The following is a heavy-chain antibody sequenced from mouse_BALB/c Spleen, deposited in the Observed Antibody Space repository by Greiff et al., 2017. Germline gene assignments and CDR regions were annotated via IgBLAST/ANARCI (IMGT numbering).Heavy chain of an antibody. Sequence: EVQLQQSGAELVKPGASVKLSCTASGFNIKDTYMHWVKQRPEQGLEWIGRIDPANGNTKYDPKFQGKATITADTSSNTAYLQLSSLTSEDTAVYYCARGSSGYFYFDYWGQGTTLTVSS. CDR2: IDPANGNT. CDR3: ARGSSGYFYFDY. CDR1: GFNIKDTY. D-gene: IGHD3-1*01. J-gene: IGHJ2*01. V-gene: IGHV14-3*02.